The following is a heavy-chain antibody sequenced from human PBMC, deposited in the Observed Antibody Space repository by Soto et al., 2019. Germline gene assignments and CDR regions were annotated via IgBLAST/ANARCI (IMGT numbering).Heavy chain of an antibody. V-gene: IGHV3-23*01. CDR1: PITLSSNA. Sequence: CGTLRLSWAACPITLSSNAIICDRQAFGKGLDWVSAITGSSGSTYYADSVKGRFTISRDNSKKTLYLQMNSLRAEDTAVYYCAKEPESSGNYRIGDWGQRTLVPVSS. CDR3: AKEPESSGNYRIGD. D-gene: IGHD3-22*01. J-gene: IGHJ4*02. CDR2: ITGSSGST.